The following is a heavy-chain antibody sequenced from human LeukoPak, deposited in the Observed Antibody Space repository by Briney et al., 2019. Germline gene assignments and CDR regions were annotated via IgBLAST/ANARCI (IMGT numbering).Heavy chain of an antibody. CDR3: ARGRHDITMIVVVMTSVSNSLDV. J-gene: IGHJ6*03. CDR2: INPSGST. V-gene: IGHV4-34*01. D-gene: IGHD3-22*01. Sequence: SETLSLTCTVSGGSISNYYWTWIRQSPGKGLEWIGDINPSGSTYYNPSLKSRLTISVDTSKNQFSLKLRSVTAADTAVYYCARGRHDITMIVVVMTSVSNSLDVWGKGPTFT. CDR1: GGSISNYY.